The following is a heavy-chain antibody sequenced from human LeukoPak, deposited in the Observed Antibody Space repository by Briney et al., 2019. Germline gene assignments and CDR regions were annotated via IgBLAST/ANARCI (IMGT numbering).Heavy chain of an antibody. CDR2: IWYDGSNK. Sequence: GRSLRLSCAASGFTFSSYGMHWVRPAPGKGLEWVAVIWYDGSNKYYADSVKGRFAISRDTSKNTLYLQMNSLRAEDTAVYYCAKFYDISTGYFDCWGQGTLVTVSS. CDR3: AKFYDISTGYFDC. V-gene: IGHV3-33*06. J-gene: IGHJ4*02. D-gene: IGHD3-9*01. CDR1: GFTFSSYG.